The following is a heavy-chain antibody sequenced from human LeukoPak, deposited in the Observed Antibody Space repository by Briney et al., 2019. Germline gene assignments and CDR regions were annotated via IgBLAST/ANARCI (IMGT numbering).Heavy chain of an antibody. CDR3: ARLPVYYDSSGYFDY. CDR2: IYYSGST. V-gene: IGHV4-59*08. CDR1: GGSISSYY. D-gene: IGHD3-22*01. J-gene: IGHJ4*02. Sequence: PSETLSLTCTVSGGSISSYYWSWIRQPPGKGLEWIGYIYYSGSTNYNPSLKSRVTISVDTSKNQFSLKLSSVTAADTAVYYCARLPVYYDSSGYFDYWGQGTLVTVSS.